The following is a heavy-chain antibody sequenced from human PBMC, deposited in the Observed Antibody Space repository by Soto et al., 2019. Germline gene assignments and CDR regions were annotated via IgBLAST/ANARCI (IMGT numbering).Heavy chain of an antibody. CDR1: GFVFNTFG. CDR3: ARLHYLDGMDV. V-gene: IGHV3-33*03. CDR2: IWYDGSKK. J-gene: IGHJ6*02. D-gene: IGHD4-4*01. Sequence: HVQLVESGGGVVQPGRSLRLSCAASGFVFNTFGMHWVRQAPGKGLEWVAVIWYDGSKKYYADSVQGRFTISRDNSRNTLFLQMSRLTAEDTAVYYCARLHYLDGMDVWGQGTTVTVSS.